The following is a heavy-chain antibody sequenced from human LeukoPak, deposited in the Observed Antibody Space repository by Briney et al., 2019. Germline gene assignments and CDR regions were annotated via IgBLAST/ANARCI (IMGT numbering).Heavy chain of an antibody. V-gene: IGHV3-66*02. D-gene: IGHD6-6*01. J-gene: IGHJ4*02. CDR1: GFTVSSNY. Sequence: GGSLRLSCAASGFTVSSNYMGWVRQAPGKGLEWVSVIYSGGSTYYADSVKGRFTISRDNSKNTLYLQMNSLRAEDTAVYYCAREYTGYFDYWGQGTLVTVSS. CDR3: AREYTGYFDY. CDR2: IYSGGST.